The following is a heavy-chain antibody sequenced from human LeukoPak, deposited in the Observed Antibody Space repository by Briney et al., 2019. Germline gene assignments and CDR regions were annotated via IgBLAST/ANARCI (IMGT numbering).Heavy chain of an antibody. CDR2: INHSGST. CDR1: GGSFSGYY. D-gene: IGHD3-3*01. CDR3: ARDADKDFWSGSHDAFDI. Sequence: KPSETLSLTCAVYGGSFSGYYWSWIRQPPGKGLEWIGEINHSGSTNYNPSLKSRVTISVDTSKNQFSLRLSSVTAADTAVYYCARDADKDFWSGSHDAFDIWGQGTMVTVSS. V-gene: IGHV4-34*01. J-gene: IGHJ3*02.